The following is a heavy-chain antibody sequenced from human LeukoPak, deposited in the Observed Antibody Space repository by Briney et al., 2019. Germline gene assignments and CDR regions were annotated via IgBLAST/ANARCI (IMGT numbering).Heavy chain of an antibody. D-gene: IGHD2-2*01. V-gene: IGHV5-51*01. CDR1: GYSFTSYW. CDR3: ARHGRYCSTAPAVCYYGMDV. CDR2: IYPGDSDT. Sequence: GESLKISCKGSGYSFTSYWIGWVRQMPGKGLEWMGIIYPGDSDTRYSPSFQGQVTISADKSISTAYLQWSSLKASDTAMYYCARHGRYCSTAPAVCYYGMDVWGQRTTVTVSS. J-gene: IGHJ6*02.